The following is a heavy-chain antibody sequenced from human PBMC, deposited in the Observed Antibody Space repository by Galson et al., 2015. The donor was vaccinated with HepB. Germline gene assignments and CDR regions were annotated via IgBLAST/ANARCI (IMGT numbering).Heavy chain of an antibody. J-gene: IGHJ6*02. CDR1: GFTFSSYA. D-gene: IGHD6-6*01. CDR3: ARVPHSSSLLGYYHYGMDV. CDR2: ISYDGTNK. V-gene: IGHV3-30*04. Sequence: SMRPACAASGFTFSSYALHWVGQAPGKGLEWVAVISYDGTNKHYAESVKGRFTITRDNSKNTLYIQGNSPRGEVTALHYCARVPHSSSLLGYYHYGMDVWGRGTTVTVSS.